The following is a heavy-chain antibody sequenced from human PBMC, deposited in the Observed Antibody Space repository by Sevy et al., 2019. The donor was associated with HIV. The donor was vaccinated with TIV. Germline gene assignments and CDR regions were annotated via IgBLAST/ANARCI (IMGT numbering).Heavy chain of an antibody. CDR3: ARESYDFWAGPVDDDYGMDV. V-gene: IGHV1-2*02. J-gene: IGHJ6*02. CDR1: GYSFSDRGYY. CDR2: INPKSGAT. D-gene: IGHD3-3*01. Sequence: ASVKVSCKASGYSFSDRGYYVHWVRQAPGQGLEWMGWINPKSGATKYAQKFQGRVTMTRDTSVSTANMEGTRLTSDDTAVYYCARESYDFWAGPVDDDYGMDVWGQGPTVTVSS.